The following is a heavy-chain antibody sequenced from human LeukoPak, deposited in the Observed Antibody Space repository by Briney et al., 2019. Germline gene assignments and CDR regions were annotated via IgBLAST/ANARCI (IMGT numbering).Heavy chain of an antibody. CDR3: ARGFLTVTTSFDY. V-gene: IGHV3-48*03. CDR1: GFIFSSYE. Sequence: GGSLRLSCAASGFIFSSYEMNWVRQAPGKGLEWLSYISSSGSTIYYADSVKGRFTISRDNAKNSLYLQMSSLRAEDTAVYYCARGFLTVTTSFDYWGQGTLATVSS. J-gene: IGHJ4*02. D-gene: IGHD4-17*01. CDR2: ISSSGSTI.